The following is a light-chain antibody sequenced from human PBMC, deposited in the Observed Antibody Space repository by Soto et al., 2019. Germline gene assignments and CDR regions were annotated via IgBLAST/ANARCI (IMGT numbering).Light chain of an antibody. CDR3: QQYNHWPIT. J-gene: IGKJ5*01. CDR1: QNVNSN. CDR2: GAS. Sequence: EVVLTQSPGTLSVSPGERAMVSCWASQNVNSNIAWYQQKPGQVPRLIIYGASTGATDIPARFSGSGSGTEFTLTITSRQSEDFAVYYCQQYNHWPITFGQGTRLEIK. V-gene: IGKV3-15*01.